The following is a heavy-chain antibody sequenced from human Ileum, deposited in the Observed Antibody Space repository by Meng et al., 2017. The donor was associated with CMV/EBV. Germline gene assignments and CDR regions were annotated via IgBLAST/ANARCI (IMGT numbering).Heavy chain of an antibody. CDR3: ARESELLRFDH. V-gene: IGHV6-1*01. D-gene: IGHD6-6*01. Sequence: QQPRPAPGTPPQTPSHTLSLTGASGSTNIIGCNWIRKSPLGGNERQGSTAYSSKGDYEYSASLESRVTMRPDTSKNQFSLHLRSVTAEDTAIYYCARESELLRFDHWGQGTLVTVSS. CDR2: TAYSSKGDY. J-gene: IGHJ4*02. CDR1: GASGSTNIIG.